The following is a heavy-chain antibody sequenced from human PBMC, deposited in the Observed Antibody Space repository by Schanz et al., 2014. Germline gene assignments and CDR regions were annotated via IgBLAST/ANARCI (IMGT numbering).Heavy chain of an antibody. V-gene: IGHV1-46*03. D-gene: IGHD2-15*01. CDR1: GYSIGGYY. Sequence: QVPLVQSGAEVKKPGASVKVSCKASGYSIGGYYMHWVRQAPGQGLEWMGIINPSGGSTSYAQKFQGRVTMTRDTSTSTVYMELSSLRSEDTAVYYCARESCSGGNCLLHYWGQGTLVTVSS. J-gene: IGHJ4*02. CDR2: INPSGGST. CDR3: ARESCSGGNCLLHY.